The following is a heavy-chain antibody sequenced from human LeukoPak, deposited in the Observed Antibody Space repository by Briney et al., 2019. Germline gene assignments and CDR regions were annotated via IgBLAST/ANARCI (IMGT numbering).Heavy chain of an antibody. CDR1: GFTFSSYW. CDR2: IKQDGSEK. J-gene: IGHJ3*02. CDR3: ARPHIVVVPAAILDHDAFDI. D-gene: IGHD2-2*01. Sequence: GGSLRLSCAASGFTFSSYWISWVRQAPGKGLEWVANIKQDGSEKYYVDSVKGRFTISRDNAKNSLYLQMNSLRAEDTAVYYCARPHIVVVPAAILDHDAFDIWGQGTMVTVSS. V-gene: IGHV3-7*01.